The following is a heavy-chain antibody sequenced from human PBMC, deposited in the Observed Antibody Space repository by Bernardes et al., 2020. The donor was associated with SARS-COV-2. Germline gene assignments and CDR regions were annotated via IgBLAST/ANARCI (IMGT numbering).Heavy chain of an antibody. V-gene: IGHV3-21*01. CDR1: GFTFSSYN. CDR2: ISDTSAYI. J-gene: IGHJ4*02. D-gene: IGHD6-25*01. Sequence: GGSLRLSCAASGFTFSSYNMDWVRQAPGKGLEWVSSISDTSAYIYYADSVKGRFTISRDNAKNSLYLQMNSLRAEDTAVYYCVRDGAGLAAEFDHWGQGILVTVSS. CDR3: VRDGAGLAAEFDH.